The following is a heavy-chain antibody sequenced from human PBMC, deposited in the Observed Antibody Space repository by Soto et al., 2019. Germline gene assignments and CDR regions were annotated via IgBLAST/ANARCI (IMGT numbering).Heavy chain of an antibody. CDR3: AKDTGHDYHYYYGMDV. J-gene: IGHJ6*02. CDR1: GFAFSTNG. D-gene: IGHD4-17*01. CDR2: ISYDGSNK. V-gene: IGHV3-30*18. Sequence: GGSLRLSCAASGFAFSTNGMHWVRQAPGKGLEWVAVISYDGSNKYYADSVKGRFTISRDNSKDTLYLQMNSLRADDTAVYYCAKDTGHDYHYYYGMDVWGQGTTVTVSS.